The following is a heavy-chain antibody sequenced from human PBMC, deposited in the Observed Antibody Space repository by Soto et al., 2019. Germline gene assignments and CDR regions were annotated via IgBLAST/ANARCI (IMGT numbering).Heavy chain of an antibody. CDR3: ARGECSSVYCFTRWALDI. Sequence: QVQVQQWGAGLLKPSETLSLTCAVYGGSFSGYYWTWIRQTPGKGLEWIGEISHSGTTNYKPSIKSRVTISADPSKKQFSLNLTSVTAADSGVYYCARGECSSVYCFTRWALDIWGQGTVVTVSS. D-gene: IGHD2-2*01. J-gene: IGHJ3*02. CDR2: ISHSGTT. V-gene: IGHV4-34*01. CDR1: GGSFSGYY.